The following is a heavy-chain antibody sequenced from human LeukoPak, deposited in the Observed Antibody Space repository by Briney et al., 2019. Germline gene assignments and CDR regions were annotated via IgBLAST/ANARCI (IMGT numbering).Heavy chain of an antibody. CDR1: GGSISSYY. D-gene: IGHD6-19*01. CDR2: TYYSGST. Sequence: RPSETLSLTCTVSGGSISSYYWSWIRQPPGKGLEWIGYTYYSGSTNYNPSLKSRVTISIDTSKNQFSLKLSSVTAADTAVYYWARERYSSGSDAFDIWGQGTMVTVSS. J-gene: IGHJ3*02. V-gene: IGHV4-59*01. CDR3: ARERYSSGSDAFDI.